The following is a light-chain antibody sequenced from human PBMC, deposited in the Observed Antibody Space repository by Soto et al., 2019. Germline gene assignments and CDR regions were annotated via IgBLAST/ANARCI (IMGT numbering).Light chain of an antibody. CDR1: QSFSRGY. J-gene: IGKJ3*01. V-gene: IGKV3D-20*01. CDR2: DAS. Sequence: EIVLTQSPVTLSLSPGERATLSCGASQSFSRGYLVWYEQKPGLAPRLLIYDASNRATGIPDRFSGSGSGIEFALTLSRLELGDLAVYYCQQYHTPPFTFGPETKEHIK. CDR3: QQYHTPPFT.